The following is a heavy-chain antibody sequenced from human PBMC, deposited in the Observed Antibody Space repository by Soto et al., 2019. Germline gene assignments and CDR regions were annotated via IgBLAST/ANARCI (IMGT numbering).Heavy chain of an antibody. D-gene: IGHD2-15*01. J-gene: IGHJ4*02. Sequence: EVQLLESGGGLVQPGGSLRLSCAASGFTFSSYAMSWVRQAPGKGLEWVSTISGSGGSTYYADSVKGRFTISRDNSKNTPYLQMNSLRAEDTAVYYCAKDLRYCSGGSCYPQFDYWGQVTLVTVSS. CDR2: ISGSGGST. CDR3: AKDLRYCSGGSCYPQFDY. V-gene: IGHV3-23*01. CDR1: GFTFSSYA.